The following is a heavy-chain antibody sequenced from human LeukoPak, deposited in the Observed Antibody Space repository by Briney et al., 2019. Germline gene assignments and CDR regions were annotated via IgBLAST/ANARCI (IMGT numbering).Heavy chain of an antibody. CDR2: IYYSGST. CDR3: ARHPPSSGSYLIDY. J-gene: IGHJ4*02. D-gene: IGHD1-26*01. CDR1: GGSISSYY. Sequence: SETLSLTCTVSGGSISSYYWSWIRQPPGKGLEWIGYIYYSGSTNYNPSLKSRVTISVDTSKNQFSLKLSSVTAADTAVYYCARHPPSSGSYLIDYWGQGTLVTVSS. V-gene: IGHV4-59*08.